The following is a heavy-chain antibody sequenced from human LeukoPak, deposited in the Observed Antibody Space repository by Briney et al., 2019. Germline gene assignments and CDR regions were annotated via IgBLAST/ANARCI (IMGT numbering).Heavy chain of an antibody. CDR1: GDTFTGYY. V-gene: IGHV1-2*02. D-gene: IGHD5-12*01. Sequence: GASVKVSCKASGDTFTGYYMHWVRQAPGQGLEWMGWINPNSGGTNYAQKFQGRVTMTRDTSISTAYMELSRLRSDDTAVYYCASSGYDGGGGPSPYYWGQGTLVTVSS. CDR3: ASSGYDGGGGPSPYY. CDR2: INPNSGGT. J-gene: IGHJ4*02.